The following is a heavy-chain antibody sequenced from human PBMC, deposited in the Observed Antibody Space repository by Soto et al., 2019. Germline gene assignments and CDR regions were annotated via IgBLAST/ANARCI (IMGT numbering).Heavy chain of an antibody. CDR2: ISYDGSNK. Sequence: QVQLVESGGGVVQPGRSLRLSCAASGFTFSSYAMHWVRQAPGKGLEWVAVISYDGSNKYYADSVKGRFTISRDISKNTLYLQMNSLRAEDTAVYYCARDPRRITMVRGAPFDYWGQGTLVTVSS. J-gene: IGHJ4*02. CDR1: GFTFSSYA. D-gene: IGHD3-10*01. CDR3: ARDPRRITMVRGAPFDY. V-gene: IGHV3-30-3*01.